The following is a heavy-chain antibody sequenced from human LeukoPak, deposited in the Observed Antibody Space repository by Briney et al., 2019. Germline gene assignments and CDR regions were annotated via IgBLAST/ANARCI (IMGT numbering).Heavy chain of an antibody. CDR3: AKEQQLCFLGYFVY. CDR2: ISSSDGRT. V-gene: IGHV3-23*01. D-gene: IGHD3/OR15-3a*01. J-gene: IGHJ4*02. Sequence: PGGSLRLSCAPSGFTFSSYAMSWVRQAPGEGLGWVSTISSSDGRTDYEKSVKGRFTISRDNSKNTLYLQMNSLRAEDTAVYYCAKEQQLCFLGYFVYSGQGALVTVSS. CDR1: GFTFSSYA.